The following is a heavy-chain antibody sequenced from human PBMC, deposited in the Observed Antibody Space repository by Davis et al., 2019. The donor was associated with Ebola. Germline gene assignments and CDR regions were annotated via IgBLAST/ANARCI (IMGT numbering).Heavy chain of an antibody. CDR2: FDPEHGGH. D-gene: IGHD4/OR15-4a*01. CDR1: GYTLSDFS. V-gene: IGHV1-24*01. J-gene: IGHJ4*02. Sequence: ASVKVSCKAFGYTLSDFSMHWVRQAPGGGLEWMGGFDPEHGGHRYAQKLQGRVIMTADTLTNIAYMELSSLTSEDTAVYYCSPDPVLTAKYVWGQGTLVSVSS. CDR3: SPDPVLTAKYV.